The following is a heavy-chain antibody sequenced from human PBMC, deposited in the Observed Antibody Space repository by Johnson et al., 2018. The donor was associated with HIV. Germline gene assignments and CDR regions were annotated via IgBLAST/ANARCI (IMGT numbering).Heavy chain of an antibody. J-gene: IGHJ3*02. CDR3: ATEGYGSGTYGAFDI. V-gene: IGHV3-30*02. D-gene: IGHD3-10*01. CDR2: IRYDGSRK. Sequence: QVQLVESGGGVVQPGGSLRHSCAASGFTFSTYAMHWVRQAPGKGLEWVAFIRYDGSRKHYADSVKGRFTISRDNSKNTMYLQMNSLRAEDTAVYYCATEGYGSGTYGAFDIWGQGTKVTVSS. CDR1: GFTFSTYA.